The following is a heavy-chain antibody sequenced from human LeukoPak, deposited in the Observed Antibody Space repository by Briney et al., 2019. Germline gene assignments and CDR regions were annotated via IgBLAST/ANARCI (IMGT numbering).Heavy chain of an antibody. D-gene: IGHD3-16*02. V-gene: IGHV3-11*01. CDR1: GFTFSDYY. J-gene: IGHJ4*02. CDR3: VWGGYRSFDY. Sequence: GGSLRLSCAASGFTFSDYYINWIRQAPGKGLEWVSYISSSGGTIYYADSVKGRFTISRDNPKNSLYLQMNSLRAEDTAVYYCVWGGYRSFDYWGQGTLVTVSS. CDR2: ISSSGGTI.